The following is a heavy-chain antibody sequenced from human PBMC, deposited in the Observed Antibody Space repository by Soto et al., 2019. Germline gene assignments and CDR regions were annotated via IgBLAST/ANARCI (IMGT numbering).Heavy chain of an antibody. Sequence: LSETLSLTCTVSGGSISSSSYDWGWIRQPPGKGLEWIGSIYYSGSTYYNPSLKSRVTISVDTSKNQFSLKLSSVTAADTAVYYCARHGRSGWSLSDPDNWFEPRGQGPLVT. D-gene: IGHD6-19*01. CDR1: GGSISSSSYD. CDR2: IYYSGST. V-gene: IGHV4-39*01. CDR3: ARHGRSGWSLSDPDNWFEP. J-gene: IGHJ5*02.